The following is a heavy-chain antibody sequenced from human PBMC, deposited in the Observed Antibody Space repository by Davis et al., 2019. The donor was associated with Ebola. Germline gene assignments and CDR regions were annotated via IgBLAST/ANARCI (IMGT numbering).Heavy chain of an antibody. Sequence: MPSETLSLTCAVSGGSFSGYHWNWIRQPPGKGLEWIGEINYSGFTNYNPSLKSRVTISIDTSKNQFSLRLSSVTAADTAVYSCARGRGNGYSGYRRAFDYWGQGTLVTVSS. V-gene: IGHV4-34*01. CDR2: INYSGFT. D-gene: IGHD5-12*01. J-gene: IGHJ4*02. CDR1: GGSFSGYH. CDR3: ARGRGNGYSGYRRAFDY.